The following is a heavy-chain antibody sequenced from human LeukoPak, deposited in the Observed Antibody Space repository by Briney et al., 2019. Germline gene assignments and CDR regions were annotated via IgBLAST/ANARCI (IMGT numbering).Heavy chain of an antibody. V-gene: IGHV1-8*01. Sequence: ASVKGSCKASGYTFTSHDVNWMRQATGQGLEWMGWMNSNSGNTGYAQKFQGRVTMTRDTSISTAYMELSTLRSEDTAVYYCARGSGSDGRDWFDPWGQGTLLTVSS. D-gene: IGHD1-26*01. CDR1: GYTFTSHD. CDR2: MNSNSGNT. J-gene: IGHJ5*02. CDR3: ARGSGSDGRDWFDP.